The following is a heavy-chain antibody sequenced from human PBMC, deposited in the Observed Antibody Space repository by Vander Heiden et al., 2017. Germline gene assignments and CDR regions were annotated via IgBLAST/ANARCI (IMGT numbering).Heavy chain of an antibody. J-gene: IGHJ4*02. D-gene: IGHD3-3*02. CDR1: GFSFSTNW. CDR2: IKEDGSEI. V-gene: IGHV3-7*01. Sequence: EVQLVESGGGLVQPGGSLRLSCAASGFSFSTNWMSWVRQAPGKGLEWVANIKEDGSEIYYVDSVKGRFTISRDNAKNSLYLQMNSLRAEDTAVYYCAKDSFSKADYWGQGALVTVSS. CDR3: AKDSFSKADY.